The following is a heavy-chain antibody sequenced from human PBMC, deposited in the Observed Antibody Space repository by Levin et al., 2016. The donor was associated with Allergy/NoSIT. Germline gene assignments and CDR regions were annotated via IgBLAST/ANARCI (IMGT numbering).Heavy chain of an antibody. CDR2: ISSNGGST. D-gene: IGHD1-20*01. Sequence: WIRQPPGKGLEYVSAISSNGGSTYYADSVKGRFTISRDNSKNTLYLQMSSLRAEDTAVYYCVKEEYNWNDPLSYWGQGTLVTVSS. V-gene: IGHV3-64D*06. CDR3: VKEEYNWNDPLSY. J-gene: IGHJ4*02.